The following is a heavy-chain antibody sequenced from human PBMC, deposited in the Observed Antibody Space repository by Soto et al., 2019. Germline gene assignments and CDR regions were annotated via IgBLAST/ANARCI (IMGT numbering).Heavy chain of an antibody. V-gene: IGHV1-69*12. CDR1: GGTFSSYA. Sequence: QVQLVQSGAEVKKPGSSVKVSCKASGGTFSSYAISWVRQAPGQGLEWMGGIIPIFGTANYAQKFQGRVTITADESTSTAYMELSSLSSEDTAVYYCASQPMATITYSYGMDVWGQGTTVTVSS. D-gene: IGHD5-12*01. CDR2: IIPIFGTA. J-gene: IGHJ6*02. CDR3: ASQPMATITYSYGMDV.